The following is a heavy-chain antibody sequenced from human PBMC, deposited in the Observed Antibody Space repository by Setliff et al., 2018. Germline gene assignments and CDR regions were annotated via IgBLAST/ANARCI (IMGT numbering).Heavy chain of an antibody. CDR3: ARVYSGYDPNHYFDY. CDR1: GGSVNSGYDN. J-gene: IGHJ4*02. CDR2: INRRGST. Sequence: SETLSLTCTVSGGSVNSGYDNWNWLRQPAGKGLEWIGHINRRGSTNFSPSLKSRVTISLDTSKNQFSLKLSSVTAADTAVYYCARVYSGYDPNHYFDYWGQGTLVTVSS. V-gene: IGHV4-61*10. D-gene: IGHD5-12*01.